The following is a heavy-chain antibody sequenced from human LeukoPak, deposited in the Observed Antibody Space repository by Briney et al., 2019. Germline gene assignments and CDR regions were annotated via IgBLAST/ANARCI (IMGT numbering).Heavy chain of an antibody. V-gene: IGHV5-51*01. J-gene: IGHJ4*02. CDR1: GYRFTSYW. Sequence: GESLKISCKGFGYRFTSYWIGWVRQMPGKGLEWMGIIYPGDSDTRYSPSFQGQVTISADKSISTAYLQWSSLKASDTAMYYCARAKGDVYDSSGYYFDYWGQGTLVTVSS. CDR3: ARAKGDVYDSSGYYFDY. D-gene: IGHD3-22*01. CDR2: IYPGDSDT.